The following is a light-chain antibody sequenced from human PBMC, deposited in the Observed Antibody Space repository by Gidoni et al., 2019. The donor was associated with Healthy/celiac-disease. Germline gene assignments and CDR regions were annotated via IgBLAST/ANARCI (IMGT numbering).Light chain of an antibody. V-gene: IGKV3-20*01. CDR2: GAS. CDR3: QQYGSSPRLT. CDR1: PSVSSSY. Sequence: EIVLTQSPGTLSLSPGERATLSCRASPSVSSSYLAWYQQKPGQAPRLLIYGASSRATGIPDRFSGSGSGTDFTLTISRLEPEDFAVYYCQQYGSSPRLTFXGXTKVEIK. J-gene: IGKJ4*01.